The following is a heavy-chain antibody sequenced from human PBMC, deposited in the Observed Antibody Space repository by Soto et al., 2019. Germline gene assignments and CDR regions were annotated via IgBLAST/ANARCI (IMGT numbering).Heavy chain of an antibody. V-gene: IGHV4-34*12. CDR2: IIHSGST. D-gene: IGHD6-13*01. CDR3: ARPSVRRYSSSWYEEDGMDV. CDR1: GGSFSGYY. Sequence: PSETLSLTCAVYGGSFSGYYWSWIRQPPGKGLEWIGEIIHSGSTNYNPSPKSRVTISVDTSKNQFSLKLSSVTAADTAVYYCARPSVRRYSSSWYEEDGMDVWGQGTTVTVSS. J-gene: IGHJ6*02.